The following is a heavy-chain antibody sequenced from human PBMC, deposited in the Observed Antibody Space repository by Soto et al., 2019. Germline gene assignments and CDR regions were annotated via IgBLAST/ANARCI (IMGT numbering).Heavy chain of an antibody. Sequence: GGSLRLSCAASGFTFSNYWMSWVRQAPGKGLEWVANIKKDGSDKNYVDSVGGRFSIFRDNAKNSLYLQMYGLRAEDTAVYYCARDLGTALIGFDYGMDVWGQGTTVTVS. CDR1: GFTFSNYW. CDR2: IKKDGSDK. V-gene: IGHV3-7*01. J-gene: IGHJ6*02. CDR3: ARDLGTALIGFDYGMDV. D-gene: IGHD2-21*01.